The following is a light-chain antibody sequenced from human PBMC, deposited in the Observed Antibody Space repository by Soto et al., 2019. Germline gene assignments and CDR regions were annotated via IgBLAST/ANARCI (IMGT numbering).Light chain of an antibody. CDR1: SSDVGAYKF. J-gene: IGLJ3*02. CDR3: SSYSSTSTPWV. V-gene: IGLV2-14*01. Sequence: QSALTQPASVSGSRGQSITIFCTGTSSDVGAYKFVSWYRHHPGRAPQVMIYEVTNRPSGVSSRFSGSKSGNTASLTISGLQPEDEGDYYCSSYSSTSTPWVFGGGTKLTVL. CDR2: EVT.